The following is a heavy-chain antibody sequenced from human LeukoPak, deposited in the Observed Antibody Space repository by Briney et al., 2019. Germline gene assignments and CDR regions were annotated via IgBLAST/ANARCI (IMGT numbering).Heavy chain of an antibody. CDR1: GYAFTSYD. Sequence: ASVKVSCKASGYAFTSYDINWVRQATGQGLEWMGWMNPNSGNTGYAQKFQGRVTITRDTSATTAYMELSSLRTEDMAVYYCARDPLNYYDSSASYRGDAFDMWGQGTMVTVSS. V-gene: IGHV1-8*01. CDR3: ARDPLNYYDSSASYRGDAFDM. J-gene: IGHJ3*02. D-gene: IGHD3-22*01. CDR2: MNPNSGNT.